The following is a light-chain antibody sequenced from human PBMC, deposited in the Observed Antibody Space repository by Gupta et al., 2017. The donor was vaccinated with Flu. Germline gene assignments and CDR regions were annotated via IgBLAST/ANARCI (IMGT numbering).Light chain of an antibody. Sequence: QSALTQPASVSGSPGQSITISCTGTSSDVGGYNYVSWYQQHPGKAPKLMIYEVNNRPSGVSNRFSGSKSGNTASLTISGLQAEDEAHYDCSSYTSSSTPYVFGTGTEVTVL. CDR2: EVN. V-gene: IGLV2-14*01. CDR3: SSYTSSSTPYV. J-gene: IGLJ1*01. CDR1: SSDVGGYNY.